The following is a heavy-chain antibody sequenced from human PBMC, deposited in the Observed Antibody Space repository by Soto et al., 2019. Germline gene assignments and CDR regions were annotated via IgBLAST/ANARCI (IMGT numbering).Heavy chain of an antibody. CDR2: ISSSGSTI. J-gene: IGHJ6*02. D-gene: IGHD2-2*01. CDR1: GFTFSSYE. Sequence: GGSLRLSCAASGFTFSSYEMNWVRQAPGKGLEWVSYISSSGSTIYYADSVKGRFTISRDNAKNSLYLQMNSLRAEDTAVYYCASPLSSTSYYYYYGMDVWGQGTTVTVSS. CDR3: ASPLSSTSYYYYYGMDV. V-gene: IGHV3-48*03.